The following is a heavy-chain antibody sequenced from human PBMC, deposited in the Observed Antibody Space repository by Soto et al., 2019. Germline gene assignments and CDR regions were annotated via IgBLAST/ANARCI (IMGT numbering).Heavy chain of an antibody. V-gene: IGHV4-34*01. J-gene: IGHJ4*02. Sequence: SETLSLTCAVYGGSFSGYYWSWIRQPPGKGLEWIGEINHSGSTNYNPSLKSRVTISVDTSKNQSSLKLSSVTAADTAVYYCARKYSSGWYHFDYWGQGTPVTVSS. D-gene: IGHD6-19*01. CDR1: GGSFSGYY. CDR2: INHSGST. CDR3: ARKYSSGWYHFDY.